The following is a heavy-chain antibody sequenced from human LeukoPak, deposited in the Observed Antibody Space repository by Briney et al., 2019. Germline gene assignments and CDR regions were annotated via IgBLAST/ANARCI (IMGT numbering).Heavy chain of an antibody. J-gene: IGHJ4*02. V-gene: IGHV1-18*01. CDR2: ISGYNGNT. CDR3: ARDWDWNFDY. CDR1: GYTFTSYG. Sequence: ASVKCSCKASGYTFTSYGITWVRQAPGQGLEWMGWISGYNGNTNYAQKLQGRVTMTTDTSTSTAYMELRNLTSDGTAVYYCARDWDWNFDYWGQGTLVTVSS. D-gene: IGHD3/OR15-3a*01.